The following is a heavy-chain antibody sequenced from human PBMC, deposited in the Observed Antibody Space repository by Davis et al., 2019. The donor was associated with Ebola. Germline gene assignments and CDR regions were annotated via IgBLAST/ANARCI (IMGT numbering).Heavy chain of an antibody. CDR3: ARGRGARPLDY. D-gene: IGHD6-6*01. Sequence: PGGSLRLSCTVSGGSISSGSYYWSWIRQPPGKGLEWIGEINHSGSTNYNPSLKSRVTISVDTSKNQFSLKLSSVTAADTAVYYCARGRGARPLDYWGQGTLVTVSS. CDR1: GGSISSGSYY. CDR2: INHSGST. J-gene: IGHJ4*02. V-gene: IGHV4-39*07.